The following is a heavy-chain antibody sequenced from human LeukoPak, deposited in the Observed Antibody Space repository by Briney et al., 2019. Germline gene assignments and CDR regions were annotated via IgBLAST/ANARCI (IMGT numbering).Heavy chain of an antibody. CDR1: GFTFSSYS. D-gene: IGHD3-3*01. CDR3: ARGRTRRFDP. CDR2: ISSSSSYI. V-gene: IGHV3-21*01. J-gene: IGHJ5*02. Sequence: GGSLRLSCAASGFTFSSYSMNWVRQAPGKGLEWVSSISSSSSYIYYADSVKGRFTISRDNAKNSLYLQMNSLRAKDTAVYYCARGRTRRFDPWGQGTLVTVSS.